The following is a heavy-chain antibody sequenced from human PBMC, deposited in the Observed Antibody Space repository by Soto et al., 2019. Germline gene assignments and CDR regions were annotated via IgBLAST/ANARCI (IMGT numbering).Heavy chain of an antibody. Sequence: EVQLLESGGGLVQPGGSLRLSCVGSGFTFNIYAMSWVRQAPGKGLEFVSGISASGGRTYYADSVRGRFTISRDNSKNTVFLQMSGMRADDSAQDFCAKDPNGDYVGGFDVCGQGTLVTVSS. J-gene: IGHJ3*01. D-gene: IGHD4-17*01. CDR3: AKDPNGDYVGGFDV. V-gene: IGHV3-23*01. CDR1: GFTFNIYA. CDR2: ISASGGRT.